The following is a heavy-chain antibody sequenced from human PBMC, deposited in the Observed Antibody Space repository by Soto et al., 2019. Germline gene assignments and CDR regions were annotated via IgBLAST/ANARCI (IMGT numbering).Heavy chain of an antibody. V-gene: IGHV5-10-1*01. CDR1: GYSFTSYW. CDR2: IDPSDSYT. Sequence: GESLKISCKGSGYSFTSYWISWVRQMPGKGLEWMGRIDPSDSYTNYSPSFQGHVTISADKSISTAYLQWSSLKDSDTAMYYCARHLTPTPGAMDYGMDVWGQGTTVTVSS. D-gene: IGHD2-2*01. CDR3: ARHLTPTPGAMDYGMDV. J-gene: IGHJ6*02.